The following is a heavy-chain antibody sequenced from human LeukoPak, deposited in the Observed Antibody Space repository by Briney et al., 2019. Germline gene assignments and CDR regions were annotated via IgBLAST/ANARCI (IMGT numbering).Heavy chain of an antibody. V-gene: IGHV3-30*02. CDR3: ANLDIVVVPAATDNY. CDR1: GFTFSSYG. D-gene: IGHD2-2*03. J-gene: IGHJ4*02. CDR2: IRYDGSNK. Sequence: RAGGSLRLSCAASGFTFSSYGMHWVRQAPGKGLEWVAFIRYDGSNKYYADSVKGRFTISRDNSKNTLYLQMNSLRAEDTAVYYCANLDIVVVPAATDNYWGQGTLVTVSS.